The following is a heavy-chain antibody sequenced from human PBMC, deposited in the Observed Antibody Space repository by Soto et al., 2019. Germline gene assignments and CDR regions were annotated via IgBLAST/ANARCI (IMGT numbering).Heavy chain of an antibody. D-gene: IGHD3-22*01. Sequence: PSETLSLTCTVSGGSISSYYWSWIRQPPGKGLEWIGYIYYSGSTNYNPSLKSRITISVDTSKNQFSLKLSSVTAADTAVYYCAREVRYYYDSSGFDYWGQGTLVTVLL. CDR3: AREVRYYYDSSGFDY. J-gene: IGHJ4*02. CDR2: IYYSGST. V-gene: IGHV4-59*01. CDR1: GGSISSYY.